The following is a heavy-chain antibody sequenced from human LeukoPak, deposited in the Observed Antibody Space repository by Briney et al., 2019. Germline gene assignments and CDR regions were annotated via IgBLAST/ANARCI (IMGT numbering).Heavy chain of an antibody. J-gene: IGHJ6*03. V-gene: IGHV1-69*02. D-gene: IGHD6-6*01. CDR3: ARGSSYYYYYMDV. Sequence: SVKVSCKASGGTFSSYTISWVRQAPGQGLEWMGRIIPILGIANYAQKFQGRVTITADKSTSTAYMELSSLRSEGTAVYYCARGSSYYYYYMDVWGKGTTVTVSS. CDR1: GGTFSSYT. CDR2: IIPILGIA.